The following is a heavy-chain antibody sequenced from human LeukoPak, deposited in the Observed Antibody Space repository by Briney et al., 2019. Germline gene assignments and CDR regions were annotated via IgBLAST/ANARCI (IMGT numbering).Heavy chain of an antibody. CDR3: ARETVGRSSGFDY. D-gene: IGHD6-6*01. CDR1: GGSFSGYY. CDR2: INHSGST. Sequence: SETLSLTCAVYGGSFSGYYWGWIRQPPGKGLEWIGEINHSGSTNYNPSLKSRVTISVDTSKNQFSLKLSSVTAADTAVYYCARETVGRSSGFDYWGQGALVTVSS. V-gene: IGHV4-34*01. J-gene: IGHJ4*02.